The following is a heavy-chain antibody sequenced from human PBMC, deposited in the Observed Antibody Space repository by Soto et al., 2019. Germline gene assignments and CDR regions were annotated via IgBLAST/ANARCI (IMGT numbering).Heavy chain of an antibody. CDR3: EREEPPNYYYYGMDV. V-gene: IGHV1-2*04. CDR1: GYTFTGYY. Sequence: VASVKVSCKASGYTFTGYYMHWVRQAPGQGLEWMGWINPNSGGTNYAQKFQGWVTMTRDTSISTAYMELSRLRSDDTAVYYCEREEPPNYYYYGMDVWGQGTTVTVYS. CDR2: INPNSGGT. J-gene: IGHJ6*02.